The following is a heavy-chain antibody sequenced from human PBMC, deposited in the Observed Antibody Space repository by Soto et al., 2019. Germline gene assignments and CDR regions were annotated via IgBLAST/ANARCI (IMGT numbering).Heavy chain of an antibody. J-gene: IGHJ3*02. Sequence: SGPTLVNPTQTLTLTCTFSGFSLSTSGVGVGWIRQPPGKALEWLALIYWNDDKRYSPSPRSSLTITNDTSKNQVVLTMTNMDPVDTATYYCAHSKIFYYSSGYYPLGAFDIWGQGTMVTVSS. CDR1: GFSLSTSGVG. V-gene: IGHV2-5*01. D-gene: IGHD3-22*01. CDR3: AHSKIFYYSSGYYPLGAFDI. CDR2: IYWNDDK.